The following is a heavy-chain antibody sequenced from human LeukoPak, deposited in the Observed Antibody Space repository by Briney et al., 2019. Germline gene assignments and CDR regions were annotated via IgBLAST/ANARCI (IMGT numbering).Heavy chain of an antibody. CDR3: ASGDCSGVSCYSAYYFDY. D-gene: IGHD2-15*01. Sequence: ASVTVSCKASGYTFTCYHMHWVRQAPGQGPEWMGWINPKSGGTNFAQKFQGRVTMTRDTSISTAYLELSRLRSDDTAVYYCASGDCSGVSCYSAYYFDYWGQGTLVTVSS. J-gene: IGHJ4*02. CDR1: GYTFTCYH. V-gene: IGHV1-2*02. CDR2: INPKSGGT.